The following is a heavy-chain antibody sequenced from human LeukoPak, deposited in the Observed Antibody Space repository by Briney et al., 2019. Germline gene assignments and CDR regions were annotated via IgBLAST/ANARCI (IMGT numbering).Heavy chain of an antibody. Sequence: GGSLRLSCAASGFTFSSYWLHWVRQAPGKGLVWVSRINSDGSSTSYADSVKGRFTISRDNAKNTLYLQMNSLRAEDTAVYYCARDSGGNYYGSGSYYDYWGQGTLVTVSS. D-gene: IGHD3-10*01. J-gene: IGHJ4*02. CDR2: INSDGSST. CDR1: GFTFSSYW. CDR3: ARDSGGNYYGSGSYYDY. V-gene: IGHV3-74*01.